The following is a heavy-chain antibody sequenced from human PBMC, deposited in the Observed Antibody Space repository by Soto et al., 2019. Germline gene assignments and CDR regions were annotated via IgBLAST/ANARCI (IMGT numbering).Heavy chain of an antibody. J-gene: IGHJ4*02. D-gene: IGHD3-22*01. CDR2: IYTSGST. CDR1: GGSISSSY. V-gene: IGHV4-4*07. CDR3: ARDREYYDSSGLYFDY. Sequence: KPSETLSLTCTVSGGSISSSYWSWIRQPAGEGLEWIGRIYTSGSTNYNPSLKSRVTISVDTSKNQFSLKLISVTAADTAVYYCARDREYYDSSGLYFDYWGQGTLVTVSS.